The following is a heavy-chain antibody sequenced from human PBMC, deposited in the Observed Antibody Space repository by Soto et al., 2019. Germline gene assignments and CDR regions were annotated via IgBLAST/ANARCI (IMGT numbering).Heavy chain of an antibody. CDR2: ISAYNGNT. Sequence: QVQLVQSGAEVKKPGASVKVSCKASGYTFTSYGISWVRQAPGQGLEWMGWISAYNGNTNYAQKLQGRVTMTTDTTNKARNPRGRATIPKDQSRSTAYRELRSLRSEDTPVYYCARDLSVKTPMVNPAYYYYRAAGAKGTTVTVP. CDR1: GYTFTSYG. V-gene: IGHV1-18*01. CDR3: ARDLSVKTPMVNPAYYYYRAA. J-gene: IGHJ6*03. D-gene: IGHD5-18*01.